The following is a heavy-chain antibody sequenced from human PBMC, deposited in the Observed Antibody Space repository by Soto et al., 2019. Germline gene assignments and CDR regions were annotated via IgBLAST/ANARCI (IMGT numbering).Heavy chain of an antibody. J-gene: IGHJ4*02. CDR2: ISYDGSHK. V-gene: IGHV3-30*18. CDR3: AKDGAPRYCSRSSCHPAGAY. Sequence: QVQLVESGGGVVQPGRSLRLSCAGSGFTFSNYGLHWVRQAPGKGLEWVAVISYDGSHKYYANSVKGRFTISRENSNNMLYLQMDSLRAEDKAVYYCAKDGAPRYCSRSSCHPAGAYWGQGTLVTVSS. CDR1: GFTFSNYG. D-gene: IGHD2-15*01.